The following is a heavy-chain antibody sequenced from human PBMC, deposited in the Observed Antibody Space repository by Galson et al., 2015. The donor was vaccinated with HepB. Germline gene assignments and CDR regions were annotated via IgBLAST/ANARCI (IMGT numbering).Heavy chain of an antibody. CDR3: AKVGRDGYNLGGFDY. D-gene: IGHD5-24*01. J-gene: IGHJ4*02. Sequence: SLRLSCAASGFTFDDYAMHWVRQAPGKGLEWVSGISWNSGSIGYADSVKGRFTISRDNAKNSLYLQMNSLRAEDTALHYCAKVGRDGYNLGGFDYWGQGTLVTVSS. CDR2: ISWNSGSI. V-gene: IGHV3-9*01. CDR1: GFTFDDYA.